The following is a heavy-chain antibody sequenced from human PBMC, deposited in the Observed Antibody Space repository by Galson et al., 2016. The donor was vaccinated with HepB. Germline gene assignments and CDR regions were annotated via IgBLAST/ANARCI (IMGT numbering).Heavy chain of an antibody. J-gene: IGHJ3*01. Sequence: SLRLSCAGSGFTFGDYALSWFRQAPGKGLEWVSFIRSEAYTGTAEYAASVKGRFTISRDDANSVAYLQMNSLKSEDTGVYYCCREEDFDLFLAWPHGAFDLWGQGTVVTVSS. CDR1: GFTFGDYA. D-gene: IGHD3-9*01. CDR2: IRSEAYTGTA. V-gene: IGHV3-49*03. CDR3: CREEDFDLFLAWPHGAFDL.